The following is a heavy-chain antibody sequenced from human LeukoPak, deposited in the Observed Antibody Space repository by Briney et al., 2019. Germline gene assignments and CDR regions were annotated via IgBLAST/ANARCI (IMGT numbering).Heavy chain of an antibody. CDR1: GGSISSHY. V-gene: IGHV4-59*11. J-gene: IGHJ4*02. CDR2: IYYSGST. CDR3: ARERSYHDFWEIDY. D-gene: IGHD3-3*01. Sequence: SETLSLTCTVSGGSISSHYWSWIRQPPGKGLEWIGYIYYSGSTNYNPSLKSRVTISVDTSKNQFSLKLSSVTAADTAVYYCARERSYHDFWEIDYWGQGTLVTVSS.